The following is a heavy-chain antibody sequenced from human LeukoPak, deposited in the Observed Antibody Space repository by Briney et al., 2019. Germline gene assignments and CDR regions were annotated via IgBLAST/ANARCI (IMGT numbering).Heavy chain of an antibody. V-gene: IGHV3-30*18. J-gene: IGHJ4*02. D-gene: IGHD5-18*01. CDR2: ISYDGSNK. CDR3: AKCHVKLWLDY. CDR1: GFTFSSYG. Sequence: GGSLRLSCAASGFTFSSYGMHWVRQAPGKGLEWVAVISYDGSNKYYADSVKGRFTISRDNSKNTLYLQMNSLRAEDTAVYYCAKCHVKLWLDYWGRGTLVTVSS.